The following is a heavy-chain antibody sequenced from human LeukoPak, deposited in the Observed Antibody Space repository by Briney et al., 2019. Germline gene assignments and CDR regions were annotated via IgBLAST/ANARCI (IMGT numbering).Heavy chain of an antibody. V-gene: IGHV1-46*01. J-gene: IGHJ4*02. CDR1: GYTFTSYY. Sequence: ASVKVSCKASGYTFTSYYMHWVRQAPGQGLEWMGIINPSGGSTSYAQKFQGRVTMTRDTSISTAYMELSRLRSDDTAVYYCAKGSVGATGVDYWGQGTLVTVSS. D-gene: IGHD1-26*01. CDR3: AKGSVGATGVDY. CDR2: INPSGGST.